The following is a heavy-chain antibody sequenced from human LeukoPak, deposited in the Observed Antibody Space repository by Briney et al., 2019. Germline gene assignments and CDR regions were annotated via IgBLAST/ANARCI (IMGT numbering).Heavy chain of an antibody. J-gene: IGHJ5*02. D-gene: IGHD3-3*01. CDR1: GGSISSYY. V-gene: IGHV4-59*01. Sequence: PSETLSLPCTVSGGSISSYYWSWIRQPPGKGLEWVGYIYYSGSTNYNPSLKSRVTISVDTSKNQFSLKLSSVTAADTAVYYCARDGYDFWSGYYPAWGQGTLVTVSS. CDR2: IYYSGST. CDR3: ARDGYDFWSGYYPA.